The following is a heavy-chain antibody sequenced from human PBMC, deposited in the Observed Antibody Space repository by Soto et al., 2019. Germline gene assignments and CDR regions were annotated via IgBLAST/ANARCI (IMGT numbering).Heavy chain of an antibody. CDR2: VYNSGTT. CDR3: ARDSTTYYDRKGNYYYSGMDV. J-gene: IGHJ6*02. V-gene: IGHV4-4*08. D-gene: IGHD3-22*01. CDR1: GASINNYY. Sequence: PSETLSLTCTVSGASINNYYWSWLRQPPGKKLEWIGYVYNSGTTNYNPSFESRVTISVDTSKNQFSLKLSSVTAADTAVYYCARDSTTYYDRKGNYYYSGMDVWGQGASVTVSS.